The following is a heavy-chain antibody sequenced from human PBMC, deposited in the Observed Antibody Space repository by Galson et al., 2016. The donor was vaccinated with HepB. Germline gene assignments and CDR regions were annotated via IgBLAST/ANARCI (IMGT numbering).Heavy chain of an antibody. D-gene: IGHD5-12*01. CDR3: VRGTGGLRYAFDF. Sequence: SLRLSCAASGFTFSNYAMHWVRQAPGKGLEWVAVTSYDGSNQYCADSVKGRSTIFRDNSNNTMFLQMNSLRAEDTAVYYCVRGTGGLRYAFDFWGLGTMVTVSS. CDR1: GFTFSNYA. V-gene: IGHV3-30*04. J-gene: IGHJ3*01. CDR2: TSYDGSNQ.